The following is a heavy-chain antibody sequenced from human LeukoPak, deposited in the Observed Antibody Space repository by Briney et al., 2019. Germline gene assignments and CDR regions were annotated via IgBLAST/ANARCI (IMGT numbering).Heavy chain of an antibody. CDR2: IWYDGSNK. J-gene: IGHJ4*02. CDR1: GFTFSSYG. CDR3: ARTKGRFYGSGSYQGFDY. Sequence: GRSLRLSCAASGFTFSSYGMHWVRQAPGKGLEWVAVIWYDGSNKYYADSVKGRFTISRDNSKNTLYLQMNSLRAEDTAVYYCARTKGRFYGSGSYQGFDYWGQGTLVTVSS. V-gene: IGHV3-33*01. D-gene: IGHD3-10*01.